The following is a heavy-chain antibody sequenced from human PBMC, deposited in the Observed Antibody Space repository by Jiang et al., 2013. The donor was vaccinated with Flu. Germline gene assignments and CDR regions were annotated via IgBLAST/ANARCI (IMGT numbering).Heavy chain of an antibody. J-gene: IGHJ3*02. CDR3: ARETPGGQNAFDI. D-gene: IGHD2-15*01. V-gene: IGHV1-69*04. CDR2: IIPLLSIT. Sequence: GIFSNDGISWVRQAPGQGLEWMGRIIPLLSITKYAQKVQGRVTITAEKSTSTVYMELSSLRSEDTAIYHCARETPGGQNAFDIWGQGTAVTVSS. CDR1: GIFSNDG.